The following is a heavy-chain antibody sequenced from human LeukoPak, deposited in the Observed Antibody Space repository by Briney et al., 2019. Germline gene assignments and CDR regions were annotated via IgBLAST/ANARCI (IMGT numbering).Heavy chain of an antibody. CDR3: ARVARYYYDSSGYYYNNYFDY. J-gene: IGHJ4*02. D-gene: IGHD3-22*01. CDR1: GFTFSSYW. Sequence: GGSLRLSCAASGFTFSSYWMHWVRQAPGKGLVWVSRINSDGSSTSYADSVKGRFTISRDNAKNTLYLQMNSLRAEDTAVNYCARVARYYYDSSGYYYNNYFDYWGQGTLVTVSS. V-gene: IGHV3-74*01. CDR2: INSDGSST.